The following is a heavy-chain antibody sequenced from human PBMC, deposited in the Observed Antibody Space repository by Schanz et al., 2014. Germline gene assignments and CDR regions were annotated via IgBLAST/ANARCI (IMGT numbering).Heavy chain of an antibody. CDR3: AKDAPYPFDL. D-gene: IGHD2-2*01. V-gene: IGHV3-23*03. J-gene: IGHJ2*01. CDR1: GFTFSSYA. Sequence: EVQLLESGGGLVQPGGSLRLSCAASGFTFSSYAMSWVRQAPGRGLEWVSIIFTDGRTYYADSVKGRFTISRDNSKNTLYLQMNSLRAEDTAIYYWAKDAPYPFDLWGRGILSAGAS. CDR2: IIFTDGRT.